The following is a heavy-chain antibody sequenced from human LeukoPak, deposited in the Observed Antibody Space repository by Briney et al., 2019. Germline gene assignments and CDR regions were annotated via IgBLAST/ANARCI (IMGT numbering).Heavy chain of an antibody. CDR2: SFYTGST. J-gene: IGHJ4*02. V-gene: IGHV4-59*01. CDR1: GVSLTTFY. D-gene: IGHD2-2*01. CDR3: ARAHPGRLCSSTSCYGGLSDYFDY. Sequence: PSETLSLTCTVSGVSLTTFYWSWIRQPPGKGLEWIGYSFYTGSTNYNPSLQSRVTISVDTSKKQFSLKLNSVTAADTAVYYCARAHPGRLCSSTSCYGGLSDYFDYWGQGTLVTVSS.